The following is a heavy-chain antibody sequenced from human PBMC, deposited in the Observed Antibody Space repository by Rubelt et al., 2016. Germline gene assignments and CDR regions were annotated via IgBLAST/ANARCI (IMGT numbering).Heavy chain of an antibody. CDR2: ISSSSSYI. CDR1: GFTFSSYS. J-gene: IGHJ6*02. Sequence: EVQLVESGGGLVKPGGSLRLSCAASGFTFSSYSMNWVRQAPGKGLEWVSSISSSSSYIYYADSVKGRFTISRDNAKNSLYLQMNSLRAEDTAVYYCARSGGTSTYGMDVWGQGTTVTVSS. D-gene: IGHD1-26*01. V-gene: IGHV3-21*01. CDR3: ARSGGTSTYGMDV.